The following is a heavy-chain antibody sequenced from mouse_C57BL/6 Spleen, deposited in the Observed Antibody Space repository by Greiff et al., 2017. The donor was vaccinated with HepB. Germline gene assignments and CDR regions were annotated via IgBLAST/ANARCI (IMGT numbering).Heavy chain of an antibody. CDR1: GFTFNTYA. J-gene: IGHJ2*01. V-gene: IGHV10-3*01. Sequence: EVQLVESGGGLVQPKGSLKLSCAASGFTFNTYAMHWVRQAPGTGLEWVARIRSKSSNYATYYDDSVKDRFTISRDDSQSMLYLQMNNLKTEDTAMYYCVRDGDYDYGGPLDYWGQGTTLTVSS. CDR2: IRSKSSNYAT. D-gene: IGHD2-4*01. CDR3: VRDGDYDYGGPLDY.